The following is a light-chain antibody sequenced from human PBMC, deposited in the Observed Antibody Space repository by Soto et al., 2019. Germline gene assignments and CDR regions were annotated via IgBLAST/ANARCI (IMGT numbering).Light chain of an antibody. CDR3: QQSYTPPHT. CDR2: TAS. Sequence: DIQMTQSPPSLSASVGDKVTITCRPSQSISHFLNWYQQKPVKAPKLLIYTASSLQSGVPSRFSGSGSGTHFTLTVSSLQPEDSATYFCQQSYTPPHTFGQGTKLEIK. CDR1: QSISHF. J-gene: IGKJ2*01. V-gene: IGKV1-39*01.